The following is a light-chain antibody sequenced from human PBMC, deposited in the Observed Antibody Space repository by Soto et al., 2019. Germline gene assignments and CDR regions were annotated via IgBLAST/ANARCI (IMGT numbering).Light chain of an antibody. CDR3: CSFAGVGNWV. CDR2: EGS. V-gene: IGLV2-23*01. Sequence: QSALTQPASVSGSPGQSITISCTGTSRDVGDYKLVSWYQQHPGKAPKLMIYEGSKRPSGVSNRFSGSKSGNTVSLTISGLQAEDEADYYCCSFAGVGNWVFGGGTKLTVL. J-gene: IGLJ3*02. CDR1: SRDVGDYKL.